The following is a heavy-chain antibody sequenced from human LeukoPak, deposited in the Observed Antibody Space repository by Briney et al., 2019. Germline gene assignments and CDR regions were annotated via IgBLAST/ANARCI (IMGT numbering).Heavy chain of an antibody. V-gene: IGHV3-11*05. D-gene: IGHD3-10*01. CDR2: ISSSSSYT. CDR1: GGSISSSNYY. Sequence: LSLTCTVSGGSISSSNYYWVWIRQAPGKGLEWVSYISSSSSYTNYADSVKGRFTISRDNAKNSLYLQMNSLRAEDTAVYYCARASDMVRGVIKTHYFDYWGQGTLVTVSS. J-gene: IGHJ4*02. CDR3: ARASDMVRGVIKTHYFDY.